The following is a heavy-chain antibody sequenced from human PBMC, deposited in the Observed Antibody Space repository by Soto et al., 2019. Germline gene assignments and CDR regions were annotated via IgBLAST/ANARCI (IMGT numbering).Heavy chain of an antibody. J-gene: IGHJ6*02. CDR2: ISTRSDV. Sequence: SQMLSWTPSGFSLSTYSMNWVRPAPGKGLEWVSSISTRSDVYYVDSVNGRFTISRDNDKNSLYLQMNSLRAEDTAVYYCARGGNILRFLEWLFPKYYYYGMDVWGQGTTVTVSS. CDR3: ARGGNILRFLEWLFPKYYYYGMDV. D-gene: IGHD3-3*01. V-gene: IGHV3-21*04. CDR1: GFSLSTYS.